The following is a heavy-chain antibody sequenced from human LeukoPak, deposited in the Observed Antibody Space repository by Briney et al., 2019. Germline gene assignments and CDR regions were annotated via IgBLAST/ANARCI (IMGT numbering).Heavy chain of an antibody. CDR2: ISGSGGST. V-gene: IGHV3-23*01. D-gene: IGHD5-12*01. J-gene: IGHJ4*02. CDR1: VFTFSSYA. Sequence: GGSLRLSCAASVFTFSSYAMSWVRQAPGKGLEWVSAISGSGGSTYYADSVKGRFTISRDNSKNTLYLQMNSLRAEDTAVYYCAKSSRTEWLRLLSYFDYWGQGTLVTVSS. CDR3: AKSSRTEWLRLLSYFDY.